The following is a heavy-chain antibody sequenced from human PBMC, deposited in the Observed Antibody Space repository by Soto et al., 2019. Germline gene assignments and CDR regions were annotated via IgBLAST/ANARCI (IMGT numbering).Heavy chain of an antibody. CDR2: ISYDGSNK. D-gene: IGHD2-21*01. CDR3: AKVFPSGWFDP. Sequence: GGSLRLSCAASGFTFSSYGMHWVRQAPGKGLEWVAVISYDGSNKYYADSVKGRFTISRDNSKNTLYLQMNSLRAEDTAVYYCAKVFPSGWFDPWGQGTLVTVSS. J-gene: IGHJ5*02. CDR1: GFTFSSYG. V-gene: IGHV3-30*18.